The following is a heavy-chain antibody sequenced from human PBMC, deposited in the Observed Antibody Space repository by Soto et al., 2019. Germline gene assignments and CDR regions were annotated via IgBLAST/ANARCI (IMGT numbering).Heavy chain of an antibody. Sequence: SETLSLTCTVSGGSISSYYWSWIRQPPGKGLEWIGYIYYSGSTNYNPSLKSRVTISVDTSKNQFSLKLSSVTAADTAVYYCARDPGYSSSPVGDRWFDPWGQGTLVTVSS. J-gene: IGHJ5*02. D-gene: IGHD6-6*01. CDR2: IYYSGST. V-gene: IGHV4-59*01. CDR1: GGSISSYY. CDR3: ARDPGYSSSPVGDRWFDP.